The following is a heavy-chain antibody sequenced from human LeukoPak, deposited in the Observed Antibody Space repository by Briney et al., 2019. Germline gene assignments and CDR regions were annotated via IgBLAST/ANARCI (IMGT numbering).Heavy chain of an antibody. CDR3: ARRGQAAGSKGAFDY. Sequence: SETLSLTCTVSGGSISSTSYYWAWIRQPPGRELEWIGSIDYSGTTYYNPSLKSRVTISVDTSKNQFSLKLSSVTASDTAKYFCARRGQAAGSKGAFDYWGQGTLVTISS. CDR1: GGSISSTSYY. CDR2: IDYSGTT. D-gene: IGHD6-13*01. J-gene: IGHJ4*02. V-gene: IGHV4-39*01.